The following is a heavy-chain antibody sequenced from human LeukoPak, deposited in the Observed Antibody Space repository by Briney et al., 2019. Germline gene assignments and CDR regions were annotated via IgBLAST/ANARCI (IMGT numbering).Heavy chain of an antibody. V-gene: IGHV4-34*01. CDR1: GGSFSGYY. CDR3: ERGSGTMVRGVMAY. Sequence: SETLSLTCAVYGGSFSGYYWGWIRQPPGKGLEWIGEINHSGSTNYNPSLKSRVTISVDTSKNQFSLKLSSVTAADTAVYYCERGSGTMVRGVMAYWGQGTLVTVSS. D-gene: IGHD3-10*01. J-gene: IGHJ4*02. CDR2: INHSGST.